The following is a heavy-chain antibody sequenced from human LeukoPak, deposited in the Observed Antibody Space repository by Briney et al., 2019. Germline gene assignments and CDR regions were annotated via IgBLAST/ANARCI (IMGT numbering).Heavy chain of an antibody. Sequence: GGSLRLSCAASGFSFSDYGMHWVRQAPGKGLVWVSRINSDGSSTNYADSVKGRFTISRDNAKNTLHLQMNSLRAEDTAVYYCARGARGSGTASDYWGQGTLVTVSS. CDR2: INSDGSST. V-gene: IGHV3-74*01. J-gene: IGHJ4*02. CDR1: GFSFSDYG. D-gene: IGHD3-10*01. CDR3: ARGARGSGTASDY.